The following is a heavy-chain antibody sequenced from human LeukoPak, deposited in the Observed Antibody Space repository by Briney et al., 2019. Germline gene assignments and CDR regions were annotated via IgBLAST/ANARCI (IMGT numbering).Heavy chain of an antibody. Sequence: ASVKVSCKASGYTFTSYDINWVRQATGQGLEWMGWMNPNSGNTGYAQKFQGRVTMTRNTSIGTAYMELSSLRSEDTAVYYCARASSGWRTFYYYYGMDVWGQGTTVTVSS. D-gene: IGHD6-19*01. J-gene: IGHJ6*02. CDR2: MNPNSGNT. CDR3: ARASSGWRTFYYYYGMDV. CDR1: GYTFTSYD. V-gene: IGHV1-8*01.